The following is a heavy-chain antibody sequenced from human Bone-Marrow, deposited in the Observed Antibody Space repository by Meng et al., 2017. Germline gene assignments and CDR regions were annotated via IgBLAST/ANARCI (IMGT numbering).Heavy chain of an antibody. CDR3: ARDEDISAAGKLFGDY. D-gene: IGHD6-13*01. V-gene: IGHV1-2*06. Sequence: GQLVQLGSWVKKPGDSVTASCKASGYTFPDYWLHWVRRAPGQGLEWMGRINPKSGDTHYAQRFQGSVTMTGDTSISTAYMELSGLRSDDTAMYYCARDEDISAAGKLFGDYWGQGTLVTVSS. CDR2: INPKSGDT. CDR1: GYTFPDYW. J-gene: IGHJ4*02.